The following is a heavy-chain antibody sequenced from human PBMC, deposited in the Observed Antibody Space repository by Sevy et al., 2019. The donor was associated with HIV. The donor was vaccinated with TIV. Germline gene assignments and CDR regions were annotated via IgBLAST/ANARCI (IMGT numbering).Heavy chain of an antibody. V-gene: IGHV3-15*01. CDR3: TTDATRSAYCSGGSCQGY. J-gene: IGHJ4*02. Sequence: GGSLRLSCAASGFTFSNAWMSWVRQAPGKGLEWVGRIKSKTDGGTTDYAAPVKGRFTISRDDSKNTLYLQMNSLKTADTAVYYCTTDATRSAYCSGGSCQGYWGQGTLVTVSS. CDR1: GFTFSNAW. CDR2: IKSKTDGGTT. D-gene: IGHD2-15*01.